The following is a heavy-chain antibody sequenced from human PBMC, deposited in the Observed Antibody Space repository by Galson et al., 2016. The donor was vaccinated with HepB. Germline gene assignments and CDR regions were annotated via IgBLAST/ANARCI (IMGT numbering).Heavy chain of an antibody. D-gene: IGHD2-15*01. CDR3: AKERGDCSGGTCRYHDAFDI. Sequence: SLRLSCAASGFTFTNYWMTWVRQAPGKGLEWVAVISYDGSSKYYADSVKGRFTISRDNSKSTLSLQMNSLRAEDTAVYYCAKERGDCSGGTCRYHDAFDIWGQGTMVTVSS. CDR1: GFTFTNYW. V-gene: IGHV3-30*18. CDR2: ISYDGSSK. J-gene: IGHJ3*02.